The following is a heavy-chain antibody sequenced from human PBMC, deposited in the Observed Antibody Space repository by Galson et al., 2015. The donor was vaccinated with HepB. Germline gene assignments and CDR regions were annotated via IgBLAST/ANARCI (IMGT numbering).Heavy chain of an antibody. CDR1: GFTFSDYD. J-gene: IGHJ4*02. V-gene: IGHV3-21*01. D-gene: IGHD1-14*01. CDR2: ISSHSDYT. Sequence: SLRLSCAASGFTFSDYDMNWVRQAPGKGLEWVSSISSHSDYTYYADSLKGRFTISRDNAKNSLYLQMNSLRAEDTAIYYCAKEYTNRHWGQGTLVTVSS. CDR3: AKEYTNRH.